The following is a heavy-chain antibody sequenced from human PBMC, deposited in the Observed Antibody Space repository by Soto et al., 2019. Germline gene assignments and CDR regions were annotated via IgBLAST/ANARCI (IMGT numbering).Heavy chain of an antibody. CDR3: ARDAGIQLWLRPVDY. Sequence: QVQLVESGGGVVQPGRSLRLSCAASGFTFSSYGMHWVRQAPGKGLEWVAVIWYDGSNKYYADSVKGRFTISRDNSKNTLYLQMNSLRAEDTAVYYCARDAGIQLWLRPVDYWGQGTLVTVSS. V-gene: IGHV3-33*01. J-gene: IGHJ4*02. CDR1: GFTFSSYG. D-gene: IGHD5-18*01. CDR2: IWYDGSNK.